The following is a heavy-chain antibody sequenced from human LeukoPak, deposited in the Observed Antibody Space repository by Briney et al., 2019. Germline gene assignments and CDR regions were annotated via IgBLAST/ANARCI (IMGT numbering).Heavy chain of an antibody. D-gene: IGHD3-22*01. CDR1: GXTFSNXW. CDR2: IRQDGNEK. CDR3: AKDLNTYRYDSRDLQH. J-gene: IGHJ1*01. V-gene: IGHV3-7*01. Sequence: SLRLXXXXSGXTFSNXWMSWVRQAPGKGLEWVANIRQDGNEKYYVDSVKGRFTIYRDNSKNTLYLQMNSLRPEDTAVYFCAKDLNTYRYDSRDLQHWGQGILVTVSS.